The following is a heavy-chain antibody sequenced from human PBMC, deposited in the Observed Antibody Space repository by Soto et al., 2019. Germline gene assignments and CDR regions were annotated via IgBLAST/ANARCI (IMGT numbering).Heavy chain of an antibody. CDR1: GFTFSSYG. CDR3: AKDIFSGYDAFDI. Sequence: GGSLRLSCAASGFTFSSYGMHWVRQAPGKGLEWVAVISYDGSNKYYADSVKGRFTISRDNSKNTLYLQMNSLRAEDTAVYYCAKDIFSGYDAFDIWGQGTMVTVSS. CDR2: ISYDGSNK. V-gene: IGHV3-30*18. D-gene: IGHD5-12*01. J-gene: IGHJ3*02.